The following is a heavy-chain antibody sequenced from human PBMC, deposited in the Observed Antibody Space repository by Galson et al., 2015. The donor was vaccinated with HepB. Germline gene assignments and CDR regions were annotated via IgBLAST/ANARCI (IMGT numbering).Heavy chain of an antibody. Sequence: SVKVSCKASGYTFTSYYMHWVRQAPGQGLEWMGIINPSGGSTSYAQKFQGRVTMTRDTSTSTVYMELSSLRSEDTAVYYCARFPSPVVVLAATDWYFDLWGRGTLVTVSS. V-gene: IGHV1-46*03. CDR3: ARFPSPVVVLAATDWYFDL. CDR2: INPSGGST. CDR1: GYTFTSYY. D-gene: IGHD2-2*01. J-gene: IGHJ2*01.